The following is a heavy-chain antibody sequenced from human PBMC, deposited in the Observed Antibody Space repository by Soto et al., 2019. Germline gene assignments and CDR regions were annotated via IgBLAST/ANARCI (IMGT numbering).Heavy chain of an antibody. D-gene: IGHD4-17*01. CDR3: AHRQRTVYFDY. V-gene: IGHV2-5*02. J-gene: IGHJ4*02. CDR2: TYWDDDK. Sequence: QITLKESGPPLVKPTQTLTLTCTFSGFSLSTSGVGVGGIRQPPGKALEWLALTYWDDDKRYSPSLKSRLTITKDTSKNQVVLTMTHMDPVDTATYYCAHRQRTVYFDYWGQGTLVTVSS. CDR1: GFSLSTSGVG.